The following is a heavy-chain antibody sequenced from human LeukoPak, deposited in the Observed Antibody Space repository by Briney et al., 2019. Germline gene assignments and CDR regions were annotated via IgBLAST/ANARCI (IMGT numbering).Heavy chain of an antibody. V-gene: IGHV3-30*02. CDR2: IRYDGYKE. J-gene: IGHJ6*02. CDR1: GFTFNNYG. CDR3: ARSSDFDWLDFVYGMDV. D-gene: IGHD3-9*01. Sequence: PGGSLRLSCGASGFTFNNYGMHWVRQAPGKGLEWVAFIRYDGYKEYYADSVKGRFTISRDNSKNTLYLQMNSLRAEDTAVYYCARSSDFDWLDFVYGMDVWGQGTTVTVSS.